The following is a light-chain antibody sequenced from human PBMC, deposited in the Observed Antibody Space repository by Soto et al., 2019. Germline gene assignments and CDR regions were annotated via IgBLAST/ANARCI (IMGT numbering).Light chain of an antibody. CDR3: QHYKTYSPWT. V-gene: IGKV1-5*03. CDR2: KAS. J-gene: IGKJ1*01. CDR1: QSISDR. Sequence: DIQMTQSPSTLSATIGDRVTITCRASQSISDRLAWYQQKPGKAPKLLMYKASTLESGVPSRFSGGGSGTEFTLTISSLHPEDFATYYCQHYKTYSPWTFGQGTKVDIK.